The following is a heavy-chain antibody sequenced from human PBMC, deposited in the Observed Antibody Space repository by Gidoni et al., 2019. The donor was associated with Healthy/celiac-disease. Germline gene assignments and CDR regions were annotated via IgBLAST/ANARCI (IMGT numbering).Heavy chain of an antibody. CDR3: ARGKRIVVVPAAIFWFDP. J-gene: IGHJ5*02. CDR2: INHSGST. D-gene: IGHD2-2*01. Sequence: QVQLQQWGAGLLKPSETLSLTCAVYGGSFSGYYWSWIRQPPGKGLEWIGEINHSGSTNYNPSLKSRVTISVDTSKNQFSLKLSSVTAADTAVYYCARGKRIVVVPAAIFWFDPWGQGTLVTVSS. CDR1: GGSFSGYY. V-gene: IGHV4-34*01.